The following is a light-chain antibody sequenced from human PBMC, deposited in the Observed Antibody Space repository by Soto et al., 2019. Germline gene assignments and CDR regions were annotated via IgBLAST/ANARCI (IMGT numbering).Light chain of an antibody. V-gene: IGKV1-5*03. CDR1: QSISTW. J-gene: IGKJ4*01. CDR2: QAS. CDR3: QQYETFPLT. Sequence: DIQMTQSPSTLSASVGDRVTIACRASQSISTWLAWYQQKPGKAPKLLIYQASILESGVPSRFSGSGSATEFTLTISSLQPEDFASYYCQQYETFPLTFGGGTKVEIK.